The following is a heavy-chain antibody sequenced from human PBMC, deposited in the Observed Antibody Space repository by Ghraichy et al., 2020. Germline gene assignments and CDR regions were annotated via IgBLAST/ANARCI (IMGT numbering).Heavy chain of an antibody. CDR3: ARGGGKYYYYYYGMDV. J-gene: IGHJ6*02. CDR2: INHRGST. V-gene: IGHV4-34*01. Sequence: SETLSLTCAVYGGSFSGYYWSWIRQPPGKGLEWIGEINHRGSTNYNPSLKSRVTISVDTSTNQFSLKLSSVTAADTAVYYCARGGGKYYYYYYGMDVWGQGTTVTVSS. CDR1: GGSFSGYY. D-gene: IGHD1-26*01.